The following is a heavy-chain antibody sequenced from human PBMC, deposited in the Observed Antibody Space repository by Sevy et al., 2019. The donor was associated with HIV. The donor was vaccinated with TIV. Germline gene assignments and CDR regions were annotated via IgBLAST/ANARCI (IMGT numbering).Heavy chain of an antibody. CDR1: GYTFTGYY. CDR2: INPNSGGT. D-gene: IGHD3-16*02. CDR3: ARGDDYVWGSYRYYFDY. J-gene: IGHJ4*02. Sequence: ASVKVSCKASGYTFTGYYMHWVRQAPGQGLEWMGWINPNSGGTNYAQKFQGRVTMTRDTSISTAYMELSRLRSDDTAVYYCARGDDYVWGSYRYYFDYWGQRTLVTVSS. V-gene: IGHV1-2*02.